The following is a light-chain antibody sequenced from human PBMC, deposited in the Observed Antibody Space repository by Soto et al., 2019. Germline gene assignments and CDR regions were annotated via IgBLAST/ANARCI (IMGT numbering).Light chain of an antibody. J-gene: IGKJ3*01. V-gene: IGKV3-20*01. Sequence: EIVLTQSPGTLSLSPGERATLSCRASQSVSSNYLAWYQQRPGQAPRLLIFGASYRATGITDRFSGSGSGTDFPLTISRLEPEDFAVYYCQHYGSSPPEFTFGPGTRVDSK. CDR2: GAS. CDR1: QSVSSNY. CDR3: QHYGSSPPEFT.